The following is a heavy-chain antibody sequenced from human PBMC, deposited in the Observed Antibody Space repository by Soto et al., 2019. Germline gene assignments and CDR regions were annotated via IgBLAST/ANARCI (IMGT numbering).Heavy chain of an antibody. V-gene: IGHV4-34*01. Sequence: SETLSLTCAVYGGSFSGYYWSWIRQPPGKGLEWIGEINHSGSTNYNPSLRSRVTISVDTSKNQFSLKPSSVTAADTAVHYCVSEEGSVGYHGMDVWGQGTTVTVSS. J-gene: IGHJ6*02. CDR2: INHSGST. D-gene: IGHD3-10*01. CDR1: GGSFSGYY. CDR3: VSEEGSVGYHGMDV.